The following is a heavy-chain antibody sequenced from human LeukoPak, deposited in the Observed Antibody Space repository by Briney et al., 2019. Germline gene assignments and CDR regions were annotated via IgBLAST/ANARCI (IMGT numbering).Heavy chain of an antibody. D-gene: IGHD3-16*01. CDR1: GGSISSSSYY. CDR2: IYYSGST. V-gene: IGHV4-39*01. Sequence: PSETRSLTCTVSGGSISSSSYYWGWIRQPPGKGLEWIGSIYYSGSTYYNPSLKSRVTISVDTSKNQFSLKLSSVTAADTAVYYCARSYGEVVYFDYWGQGTLVTVSS. CDR3: ARSYGEVVYFDY. J-gene: IGHJ4*02.